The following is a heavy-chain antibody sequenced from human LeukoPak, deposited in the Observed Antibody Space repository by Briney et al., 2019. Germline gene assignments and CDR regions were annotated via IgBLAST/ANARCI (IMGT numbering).Heavy chain of an antibody. CDR2: INPNSGGT. CDR1: GYTFTGYY. V-gene: IGHV1-2*02. Sequence: ASVKVSCKASGYTFTGYYMHWVRQAPGQGLEWMGWINPNSGGTNYAQKFQGRVTMTRDTSISTAYVELSRLRSDDTAVYYCARGDILTGFYYYYGMDVWGQGTTVTVSS. CDR3: ARGDILTGFYYYYGMDV. J-gene: IGHJ6*02. D-gene: IGHD3-9*01.